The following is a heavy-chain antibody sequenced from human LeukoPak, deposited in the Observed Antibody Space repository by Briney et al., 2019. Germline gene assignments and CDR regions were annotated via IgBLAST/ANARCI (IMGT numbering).Heavy chain of an antibody. CDR2: ISSSGSTI. J-gene: IGHJ4*02. Sequence: PGGSLRLSCAASGFTFSSYEMNWVRQAPGKGLEWVSYISSSGSTIYYADSVKGRFTISRDNAKNSLYLQMNSLRAEDTAVYYCARAGITMIENWSQGTLVTVSS. D-gene: IGHD3-22*01. V-gene: IGHV3-48*03. CDR1: GFTFSSYE. CDR3: ARAGITMIEN.